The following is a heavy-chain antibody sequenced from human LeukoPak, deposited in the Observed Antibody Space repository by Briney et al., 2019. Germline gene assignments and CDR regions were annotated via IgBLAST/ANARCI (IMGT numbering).Heavy chain of an antibody. D-gene: IGHD7-27*01. Sequence: PGGSLRLSCAASGFTFSVHGINWVRQAPGKGLEWIGEINHSGSTNYNPSLKSRVTISVDTSKNQFSLKLSSVTAADTAVYYCARDPSRTTGALWFDPWGQGTLVTVSS. CDR3: ARDPSRTTGALWFDP. V-gene: IGHV4-34*01. J-gene: IGHJ5*02. CDR2: INHSGST. CDR1: GFTFSVHG.